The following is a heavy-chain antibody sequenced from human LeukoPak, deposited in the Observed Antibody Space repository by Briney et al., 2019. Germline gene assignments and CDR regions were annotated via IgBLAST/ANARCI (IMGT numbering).Heavy chain of an antibody. D-gene: IGHD2-21*01. CDR1: EFTFCTLL. Sequence: GGSLRLSCGASEFTFCTLLMSWVRPAPGKGLEWVGNIKADGSGKHYVDSMEGRFSISRDNARSSLYLQMNSLRAEDTAVYYCVRDSDYQRNSGGRYAHYDALDIWGHGTMVTVSS. V-gene: IGHV3-7*01. CDR2: IKADGSGK. J-gene: IGHJ3*02. CDR3: VRDSDYQRNSGGRYAHYDALDI.